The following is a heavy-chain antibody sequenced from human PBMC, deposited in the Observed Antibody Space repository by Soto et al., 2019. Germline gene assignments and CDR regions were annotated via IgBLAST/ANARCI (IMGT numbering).Heavy chain of an antibody. J-gene: IGHJ4*02. V-gene: IGHV3-7*01. D-gene: IGHD3-3*01. CDR3: ARSSLGAIFGVGPLDY. CDR2: IKQDGSEK. CDR1: GFTFSSYW. Sequence: EVQLVESGGGLVQPGGSLRLSCAASGFTFSSYWMSWVRQAPGKGLEWVANIKQDGSEKYYVDSVKGRFTISRDNAKNSLYLQMNRLRAEDTAVYYCARSSLGAIFGVGPLDYWGQGTLVTVSS.